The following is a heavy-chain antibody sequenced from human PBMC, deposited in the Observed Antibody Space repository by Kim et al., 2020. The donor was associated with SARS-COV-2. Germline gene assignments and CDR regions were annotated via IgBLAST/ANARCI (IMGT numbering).Heavy chain of an antibody. V-gene: IGHV1-46*01. CDR1: GYTFSTYY. Sequence: ASVKVSCKASGYTFSTYYMHWVRQAPGQGLEWMGIINPGSGDTSYAQKFQGRVTMTRDTSTSAVYMELSSLRSEDTAVYYCAREGDSRGYYYFDYWGQGTLVTVSS. J-gene: IGHJ4*02. CDR2: INPGSGDT. CDR3: AREGDSRGYYYFDY. D-gene: IGHD3-22*01.